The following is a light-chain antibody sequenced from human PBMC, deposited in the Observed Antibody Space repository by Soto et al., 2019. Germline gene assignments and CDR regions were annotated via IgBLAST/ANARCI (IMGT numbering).Light chain of an antibody. CDR2: ATS. CDR3: QQSYSFPRT. Sequence: EIVMTQSPATLSVSPGERATLSCRASQSVGSNLAWYQQKPGQAPRLLIFATSARATGIPARFSGGGSGTEFTLTISSLQPEDFATYYCQQSYSFPRTFGRGTKVDIK. J-gene: IGKJ1*01. CDR1: QSVGSN. V-gene: IGKV3-15*01.